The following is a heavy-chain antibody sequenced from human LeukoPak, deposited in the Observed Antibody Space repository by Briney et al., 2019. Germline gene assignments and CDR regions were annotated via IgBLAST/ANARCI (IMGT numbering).Heavy chain of an antibody. Sequence: SETLSLTCTVSGGSISSGDYYWSWIRQPPGKGLEWIGYIYYSGSTYYNPSLKSRVTISVDTSKNQFSLKLSSVTAADTAVYYCARLGSGSWPLYYFDYWGQGTLVTVSS. V-gene: IGHV4-30-4*01. CDR1: GGSISSGDYY. J-gene: IGHJ4*02. CDR2: IYYSGST. CDR3: ARLGSGSWPLYYFDY. D-gene: IGHD3-10*01.